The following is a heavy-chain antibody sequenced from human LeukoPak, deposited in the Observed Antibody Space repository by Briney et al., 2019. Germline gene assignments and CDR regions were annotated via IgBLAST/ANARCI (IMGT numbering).Heavy chain of an antibody. J-gene: IGHJ4*02. V-gene: IGHV3-23*01. Sequence: GGSLRLSCAVSGFTFTSYAISWVRQAPGKGLEWVSAISGSGGSTYYADSVKGRFTISRDNSKNTLYLQMNSLRAEDTALYCCAKDQGYIAAAGIDYWGQGTLVTVSS. CDR2: ISGSGGST. CDR1: GFTFTSYA. D-gene: IGHD6-13*01. CDR3: AKDQGYIAAAGIDY.